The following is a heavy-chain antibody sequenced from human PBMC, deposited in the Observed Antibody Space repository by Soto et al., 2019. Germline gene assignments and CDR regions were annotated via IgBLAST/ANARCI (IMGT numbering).Heavy chain of an antibody. CDR1: GGTFSSYA. CDR3: AKDRTTGTFFRSSSHKYYGMDV. CDR2: IIPIFGTA. Sequence: GASVEVTCQASGGTFSSYAISWVRQAPGQGLEWMGGIIPIFGTANYAQKFQGRVTITADKSTSTAYMELNGLRAEDTAVYFCAKDRTTGTFFRSSSHKYYGMDVWGQGTRVTVSS. J-gene: IGHJ6*02. D-gene: IGHD1-1*01. V-gene: IGHV1-69*06.